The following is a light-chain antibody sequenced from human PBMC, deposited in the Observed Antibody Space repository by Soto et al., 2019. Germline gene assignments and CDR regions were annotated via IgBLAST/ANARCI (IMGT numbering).Light chain of an antibody. Sequence: DVVLTQSPDSLTMSLGETATITCRTSQSALFSASNKNYIAWYQRRPGQPLRLLFYWASTRASGVPERFTGSGSGTDFTLTIRSLLPDDTAIYYCQLYFSIPMFIFAQGTKLQI. J-gene: IGKJ2*01. CDR1: QSALFSASNKNY. V-gene: IGKV4-1*01. CDR3: QLYFSIPMFI. CDR2: WAS.